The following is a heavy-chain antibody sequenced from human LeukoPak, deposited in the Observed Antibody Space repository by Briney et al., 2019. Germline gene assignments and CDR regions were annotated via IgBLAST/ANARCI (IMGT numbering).Heavy chain of an antibody. Sequence: SETLSLTCTVSGGSISSYYWGWIRQPPGKGLEWIGSVYHSGSTYYNPSLKSRVTMSVDTSKNQFSLKLNSVTAADTAVYYCARDSDGAYDLVDYWGQGTLVTVSS. V-gene: IGHV4-38-2*02. D-gene: IGHD4-17*01. CDR2: VYHSGST. CDR1: GGSISSYY. J-gene: IGHJ4*02. CDR3: ARDSDGAYDLVDY.